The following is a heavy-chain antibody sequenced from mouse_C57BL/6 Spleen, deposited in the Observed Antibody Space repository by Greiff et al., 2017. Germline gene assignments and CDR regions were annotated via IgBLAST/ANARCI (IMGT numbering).Heavy chain of an antibody. V-gene: IGHV3-6*01. CDR1: GYSITSGYY. CDR3: APTGRAMDY. J-gene: IGHJ4*01. D-gene: IGHD4-1*02. CDR2: ISYDGSN. Sequence: ESGPGLVKPSQSLSLTCSVTGYSITSGYYWNWIRQFPGNKLEWMGYISYDGSNNYNPSLKNRISITRDTSKNQFFLKLNSVTTEDTATYYCAPTGRAMDYWGQGTSVTVSS.